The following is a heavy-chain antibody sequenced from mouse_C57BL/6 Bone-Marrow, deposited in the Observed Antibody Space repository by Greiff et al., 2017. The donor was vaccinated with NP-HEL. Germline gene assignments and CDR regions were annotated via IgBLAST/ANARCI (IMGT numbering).Heavy chain of an antibody. CDR1: GYTFTTYP. Sequence: VKLQESGAELVKPGASVKMSCKASGYTFTTYPIEWMKQNHGKSLEWIGNFHPYNDDTKYNEKFKGKATLTVEKSSSTVYLELSRLTSDDSAVYYCASRRYYGSSDLYWYFDVWGTGTTVTVSS. V-gene: IGHV1-47*01. CDR3: ASRRYYGSSDLYWYFDV. J-gene: IGHJ1*03. D-gene: IGHD1-1*01. CDR2: FHPYNDDT.